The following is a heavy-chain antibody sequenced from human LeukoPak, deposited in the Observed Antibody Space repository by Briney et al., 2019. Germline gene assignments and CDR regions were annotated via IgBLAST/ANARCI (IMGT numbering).Heavy chain of an antibody. J-gene: IGHJ6*03. D-gene: IGHD6-13*01. CDR1: GGSISSYY. CDR2: IYHSGST. CDR3: ARDTKAPSSLTYYYYYYMDV. Sequence: SETLSLTCTVSGGSISSYYWSWIRQPPGKGLEWIGYIYHSGSTYYNPSLKSRVTISVDRSKNQFSLKLSSATAADTAVYYCARDTKAPSSLTYYYYYYMDVWGKGTTVTVSS. V-gene: IGHV4-59*12.